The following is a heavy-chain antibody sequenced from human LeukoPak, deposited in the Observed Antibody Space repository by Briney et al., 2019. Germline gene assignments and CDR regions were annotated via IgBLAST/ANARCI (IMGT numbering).Heavy chain of an antibody. CDR3: ATAFGYSSSRYDY. CDR2: ISGSGGST. Sequence: GGSLRLSCAASGFTFSSYAMSWVRQAPGKGLGWVSAISGSGGSTYYADSVKGRFTISRDNSKNTLYLQMNSLRAEDTAVYYCATAFGYSSSRYDYWGQGTLVTVSS. V-gene: IGHV3-23*01. D-gene: IGHD6-13*01. J-gene: IGHJ4*02. CDR1: GFTFSSYA.